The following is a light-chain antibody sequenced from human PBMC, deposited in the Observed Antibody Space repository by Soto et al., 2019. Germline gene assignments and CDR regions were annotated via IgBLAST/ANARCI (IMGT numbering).Light chain of an antibody. CDR3: QQYNNWPRT. CDR1: QSVKSSY. CDR2: GPS. J-gene: IGKJ1*01. V-gene: IGKV3-15*01. Sequence: EKGMTPSPATLSVSPGERATLSCRASQSVKSSYLAWYQHKPGQAPRLLIYGPSTRATGIPARFSGSGSGTEFTLTISSLQSEDFALYYCQQYNNWPRTFGQGTKVDNK.